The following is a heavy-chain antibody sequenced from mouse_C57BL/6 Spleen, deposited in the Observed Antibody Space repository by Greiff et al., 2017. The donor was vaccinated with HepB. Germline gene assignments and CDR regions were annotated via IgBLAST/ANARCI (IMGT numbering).Heavy chain of an antibody. CDR3: ARDDGWMDY. CDR1: GYSITSGYY. CDR2: ISYDGSN. Sequence: DVQLQESGPGLVKPSQSLSLTCSVTGYSITSGYYWNWLRQFPGNKLEWMGYISYDGSNNYNPSLKNRISITRDTSKNQFFLKLNSVTTEDTATYYCARDDGWMDYWGQGTSVTVSS. J-gene: IGHJ4*01. D-gene: IGHD2-3*01. V-gene: IGHV3-6*01.